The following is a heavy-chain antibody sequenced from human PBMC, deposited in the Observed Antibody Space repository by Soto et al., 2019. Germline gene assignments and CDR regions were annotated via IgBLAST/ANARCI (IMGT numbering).Heavy chain of an antibody. V-gene: IGHV2-5*02. CDR1: GFSLTTDGEG. Sequence: QITLKEPGPTLVKPAQTLALTCTFSGFSLTTDGEGVGWVRQPPGEALEWLALIYWDDDERYSPSLKTRLTITKDPSKTQLVLIMTNVDPVDTATYYCAHSRNLITEDAQVGDFDYWGQGTLVTVSS. CDR2: IYWDDDE. J-gene: IGHJ4*02. D-gene: IGHD3-10*01. CDR3: AHSRNLITEDAQVGDFDY.